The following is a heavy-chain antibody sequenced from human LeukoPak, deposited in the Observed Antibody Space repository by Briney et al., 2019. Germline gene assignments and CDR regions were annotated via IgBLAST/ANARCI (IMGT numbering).Heavy chain of an antibody. V-gene: IGHV1-18*01. J-gene: IGHJ4*02. Sequence: GASVKVSYKASGYTFTSYVIIWLRQAPGQGLEWMGWISAYNGNTNYAQKLQGRVTMTTDTSTSTAYMELRSLRSDDTAVYYCARGNRVTPIDYWGQGTLVTVSS. D-gene: IGHD2-21*02. CDR2: ISAYNGNT. CDR3: ARGNRVTPIDY. CDR1: GYTFTSYV.